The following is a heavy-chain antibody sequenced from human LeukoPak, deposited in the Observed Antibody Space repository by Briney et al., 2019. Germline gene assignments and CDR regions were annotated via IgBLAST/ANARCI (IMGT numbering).Heavy chain of an antibody. CDR2: IWYDGSNK. CDR1: GFTFSTYG. CDR3: AKDLVGAPDY. D-gene: IGHD1-26*01. V-gene: IGHV3-30*02. Sequence: GGSLRLSCAASGFTFSTYGMHWVRQAPGKGLEWVAVIWYDGSNKYYADSVKGRFTISRDNSKNTLYLQMNSLRTEDTAVYYCAKDLVGAPDYWGQGTLVTVSS. J-gene: IGHJ4*02.